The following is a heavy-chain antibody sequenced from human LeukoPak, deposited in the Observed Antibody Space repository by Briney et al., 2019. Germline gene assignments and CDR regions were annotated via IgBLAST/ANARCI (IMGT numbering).Heavy chain of an antibody. CDR1: GYTFTGYY. J-gene: IGHJ6*03. CDR2: INPNSGGT. V-gene: IGHV1-2*02. Sequence: ASVKVSCKASGYTFTGYYMHWVRQAPGQGLEWMGWINPNSGGTNYAQKFQGRVTMTRDTSISTAYMELSRLRSDDTAVYYCARGFSGYGPGGYYYYMDVWGKGTTVTVSS. CDR3: ARGFSGYGPGGYYYYMDV. D-gene: IGHD5-12*01.